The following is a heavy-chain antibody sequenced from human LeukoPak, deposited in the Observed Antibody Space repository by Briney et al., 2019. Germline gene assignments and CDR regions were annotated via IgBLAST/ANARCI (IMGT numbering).Heavy chain of an antibody. J-gene: IGHJ3*02. D-gene: IGHD3-22*01. CDR3: ARGPYSYDSSGAFDI. Sequence: SETLSLTCTVSGGSISSYYWSWIRQPAGKGLEWIGRMYTSGSTNYNPSLKSRATMSVDTSKNQFSLKLSSVTAADTAVYFCARGPYSYDSSGAFDIWGQGTMVTVSS. CDR1: GGSISSYY. CDR2: MYTSGST. V-gene: IGHV4-4*07.